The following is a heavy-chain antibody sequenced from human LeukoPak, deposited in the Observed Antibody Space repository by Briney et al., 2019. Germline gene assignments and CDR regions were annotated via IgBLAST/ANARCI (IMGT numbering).Heavy chain of an antibody. CDR3: ARVLHSGTIH. D-gene: IGHD1-26*01. CDR2: IIPIFGTA. V-gene: IGHV1-69*05. J-gene: IGHJ4*02. Sequence: ASVKVSCKASGGTLSSYAISWVRQAPGQGLEWMGRIIPIFGTANYAQKFQGRVTITTDESTSTAYMELSSLRSEDTAVYYCARVLHSGTIHWGQGTLVTVSS. CDR1: GGTLSSYA.